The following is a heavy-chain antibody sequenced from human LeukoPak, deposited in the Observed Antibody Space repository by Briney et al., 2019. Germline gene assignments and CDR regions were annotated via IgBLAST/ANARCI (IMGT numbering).Heavy chain of an antibody. D-gene: IGHD6-6*01. CDR1: GGSISSYY. V-gene: IGHV4-4*07. CDR3: ARSGGAARPGAFDI. CDR2: IYTSGST. J-gene: IGHJ3*02. Sequence: SETLSLTCTVSGGSISSYYWSWIRQPAGKGLEWIGRIYTSGSTNYNPSLKSRVTMSVDTSKNQFSLRLSSVTAADTAVYYCARSGGAARPGAFDIWGQGTMVTVSS.